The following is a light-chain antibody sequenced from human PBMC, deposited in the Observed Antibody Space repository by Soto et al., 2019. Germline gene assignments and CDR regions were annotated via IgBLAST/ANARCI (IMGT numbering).Light chain of an antibody. V-gene: IGKV3-15*01. Sequence: EIVLAQSPGTLSLSPGERATLSCRASQSVSSSYLAWYQQKPGQAPRLLIYGASTRATGIPARFSGSGSGTEFTLTISSLQSEDFVVYYCQQYSNWPLLSFGGGTKVDIK. J-gene: IGKJ4*01. CDR1: QSVSSS. CDR2: GAS. CDR3: QQYSNWPLLS.